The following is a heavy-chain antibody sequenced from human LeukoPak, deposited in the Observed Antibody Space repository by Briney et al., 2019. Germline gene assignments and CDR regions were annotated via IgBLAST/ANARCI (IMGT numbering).Heavy chain of an antibody. Sequence: GASVKVSCKASGYTFTSYYMHWVRQAPGQGLEWMGWISAYNGNTNYAQKLQGRVTMTTDTSTSTDYMELRSLRSDDTAVYYCARGVDSGNWYWFDPWGQGTLVTVSS. D-gene: IGHD6-13*01. CDR1: GYTFTSYY. CDR2: ISAYNGNT. V-gene: IGHV1-18*04. J-gene: IGHJ5*02. CDR3: ARGVDSGNWYWFDP.